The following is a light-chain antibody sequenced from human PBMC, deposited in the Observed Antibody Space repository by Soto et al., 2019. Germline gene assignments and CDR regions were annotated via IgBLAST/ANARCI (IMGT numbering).Light chain of an antibody. CDR3: QQYNSWPRT. V-gene: IGKV3-15*01. CDR1: QNIKTN. CDR2: GAF. J-gene: IGKJ1*01. Sequence: DTVLTQSPATLSVSQGERATLSCRASQNIKTNLAWYQHKPGQAPRLLIYGAFTGATGVPARFSGSGSGTEFTLTISSLQSEDFATYYCQQYNSWPRTSGQGTKVDI.